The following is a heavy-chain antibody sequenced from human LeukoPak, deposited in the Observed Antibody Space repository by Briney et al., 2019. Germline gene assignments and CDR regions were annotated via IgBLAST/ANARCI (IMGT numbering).Heavy chain of an antibody. CDR1: GGSISSYY. J-gene: IGHJ4*02. V-gene: IGHV4-59*08. CDR3: ARHVPSWYANSAFDY. D-gene: IGHD6-13*01. Sequence: SETLSLTCTVSGGSISSYYWSWIRQPPGKGLEWIGYIYYSGSTNYNTSLKSRVTISVDTSKNQFSLKLSSVTAADTAVYYCARHVPSWYANSAFDYWGQGTLVTVSS. CDR2: IYYSGST.